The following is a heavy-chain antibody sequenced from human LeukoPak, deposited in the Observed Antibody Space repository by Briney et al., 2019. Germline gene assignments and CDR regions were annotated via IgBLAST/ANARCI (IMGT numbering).Heavy chain of an antibody. CDR2: IRSKANSYAT. V-gene: IGHV3-73*01. CDR3: TRLGFSGWYSDY. D-gene: IGHD6-19*01. J-gene: IGHJ4*02. Sequence: GGSLRLSCAASGFTFSGSAMHWVRQASGKGLEWVGRIRSKANSYATAYAASVKGRLTISRDDSKNTAYLQMNSLKTEDTAVYYCTRLGFSGWYSDYWGQGTLVTVSS. CDR1: GFTFSGSA.